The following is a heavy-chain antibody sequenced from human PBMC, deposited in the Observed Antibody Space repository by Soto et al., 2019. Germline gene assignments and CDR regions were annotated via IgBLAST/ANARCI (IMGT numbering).Heavy chain of an antibody. D-gene: IGHD5-18*01. J-gene: IGHJ4*02. CDR2: INHSGST. CDR1: GGSFSGYY. CDR3: ARKPPSDTAMAPYFDY. V-gene: IGHV4-34*01. Sequence: SETLSLTCAVYGGSFSGYYWSWIRQPPGKGLEWIGEINHSGSTNYNPSLKSRVTISVDTSKNQFSLKLSSVTAADTAVYYCARKPPSDTAMAPYFDYWGQGTLVTVSS.